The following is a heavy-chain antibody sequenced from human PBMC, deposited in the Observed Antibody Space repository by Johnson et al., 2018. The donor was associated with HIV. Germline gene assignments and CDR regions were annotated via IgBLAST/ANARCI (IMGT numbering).Heavy chain of an antibody. J-gene: IGHJ3*02. D-gene: IGHD2-2*01. CDR3: ARVAPAHDAFDI. CDR1: GFTFSSYA. Sequence: QVQLVESGGGVVQPGRSLRLSCAASGFTFSSYAMHWVRQAPGKGLEWVAVISYDGSNKYYAASVKGRFTISRDNSKNTLYLQMNSLRAEDTAVYYCARVAPAHDAFDIWGQGTMVTVSS. V-gene: IGHV3-30-3*01. CDR2: ISYDGSNK.